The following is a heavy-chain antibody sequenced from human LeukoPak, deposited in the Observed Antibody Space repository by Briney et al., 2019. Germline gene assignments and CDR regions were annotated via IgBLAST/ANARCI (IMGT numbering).Heavy chain of an antibody. V-gene: IGHV1-69*13. Sequence: ASVKVSCKASGGTFSSYAISWVRQAPGQGLEWMGGIIPIFGTANYAQKFQGRVTITADESTSTAYMELSSLRSDDTAVYYCARGGYSYPGGDAFDIWGQGTMVTVSS. CDR1: GGTFSSYA. J-gene: IGHJ3*02. CDR2: IIPIFGTA. CDR3: ARGGYSYPGGDAFDI. D-gene: IGHD5-18*01.